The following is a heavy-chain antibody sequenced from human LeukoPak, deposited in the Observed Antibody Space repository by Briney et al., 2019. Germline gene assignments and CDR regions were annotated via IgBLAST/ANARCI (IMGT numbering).Heavy chain of an antibody. J-gene: IGHJ4*02. D-gene: IGHD5-18*01. Sequence: GGSLRLSCAASGFTIGTYAMAWVRQAPGKGLEWVSAITGSADSTSYADSVKGRFIISRDSSKNTLYLQMNSLRAEDTAVYYCAKVMHETTMDMHFDYWGQGTLVTVSS. CDR3: AKVMHETTMDMHFDY. V-gene: IGHV3-23*01. CDR1: GFTIGTYA. CDR2: ITGSADST.